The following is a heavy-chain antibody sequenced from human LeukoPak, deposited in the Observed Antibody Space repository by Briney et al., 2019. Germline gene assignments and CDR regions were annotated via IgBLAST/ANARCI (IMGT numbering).Heavy chain of an antibody. V-gene: IGHV3-21*04. Sequence: PGGSLRLSCAASGFTLSTYSMNWVRQAPGKGLEWVSSISSSSSYIYYADAVKGRFTISRDNAKNSLYPQMNSLRAEDTAVYYCARALTIFGVGRGRLDYWGQGTLVTVSS. J-gene: IGHJ4*02. D-gene: IGHD3-3*01. CDR2: ISSSSSYI. CDR1: GFTLSTYS. CDR3: ARALTIFGVGRGRLDY.